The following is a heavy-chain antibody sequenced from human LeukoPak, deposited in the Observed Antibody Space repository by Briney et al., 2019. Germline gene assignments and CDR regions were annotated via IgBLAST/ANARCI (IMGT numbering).Heavy chain of an antibody. CDR2: ISVGSNYI. J-gene: IGHJ4*02. CDR3: ARARGYSYGYSDY. V-gene: IGHV3-21*01. Sequence: PGGSLRLSCAASGYTFSSYSINWVRQAPGKGLEWVSSISVGSNYIYYADSVKGRFTISRDNAKNSLYLQMNSLRAEDTAVYYCARARGYSYGYSDYWGQGTLVTVSS. CDR1: GYTFSSYS. D-gene: IGHD5-18*01.